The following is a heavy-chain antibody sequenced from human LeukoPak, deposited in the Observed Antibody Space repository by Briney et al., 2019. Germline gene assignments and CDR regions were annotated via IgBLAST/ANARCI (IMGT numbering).Heavy chain of an antibody. J-gene: IGHJ4*02. V-gene: IGHV4-39*07. CDR1: GGSISSSSYY. D-gene: IGHD3-10*01. Sequence: SETLSLTCTVSGGSISSSSYYWGWIRQPPGKGLEWIGSIYYSGSTNYNPSLKRRVTISVDTSKNQFSLKLSSVTAADTAVYYCARGPYYYGSGSYPFDYWGQGTLVIVSS. CDR3: ARGPYYYGSGSYPFDY. CDR2: IYYSGST.